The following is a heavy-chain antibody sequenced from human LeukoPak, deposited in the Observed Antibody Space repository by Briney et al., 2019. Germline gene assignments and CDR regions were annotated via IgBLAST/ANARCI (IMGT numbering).Heavy chain of an antibody. J-gene: IGHJ4*02. CDR1: GGSFSDYY. D-gene: IGHD6-19*01. CDR3: ARVGKQWLVHL. CDR2: INHSGST. V-gene: IGHV4-34*01. Sequence: SETLSLTCAVYGGSFSDYYWSWIRQPPGKGLEWIGEINHSGSTNYNPSLKSRVTISVDTSKNQFSLKLSSVTAADTAVYYCARVGKQWLVHLWGQGTLVTASS.